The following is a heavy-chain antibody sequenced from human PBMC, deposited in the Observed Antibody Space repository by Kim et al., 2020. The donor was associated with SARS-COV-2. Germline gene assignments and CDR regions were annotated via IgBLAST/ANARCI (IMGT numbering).Heavy chain of an antibody. Sequence: YAVSVKGRISINPDTSKNHFSLQLNSVTPEDTAVYYCARESVPVTGAGDYWGQGTLVTVSS. CDR3: ARESVPVTGAGDY. J-gene: IGHJ4*02. V-gene: IGHV6-1*01. D-gene: IGHD6-19*01.